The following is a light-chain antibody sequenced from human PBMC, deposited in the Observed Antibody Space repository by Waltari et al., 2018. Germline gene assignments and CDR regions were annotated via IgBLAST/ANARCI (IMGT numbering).Light chain of an antibody. CDR1: QDIRND. CDR3: LHDYIYPLT. Sequence: AIQMTQSPSSLSASIGDRVTIICRASQDIRNDLGWYQQKPGKAPKLLICAASSLQSGVPSRFSGSGSGTHFTLTISSLQPEDVATYYCLHDYIYPLTFGQGTKLEI. V-gene: IGKV1-6*01. CDR2: AAS. J-gene: IGKJ2*01.